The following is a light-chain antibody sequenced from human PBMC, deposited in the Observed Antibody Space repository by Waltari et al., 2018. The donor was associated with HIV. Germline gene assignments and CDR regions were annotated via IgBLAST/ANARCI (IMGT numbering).Light chain of an antibody. Sequence: DIVMTQSPDSLAVSLGERATINCKSSQSVLYSSNTKNYLAWYQQKPGQPPKLLIYWASTRESVVPDRFSGGGSGTDFTLTISSLQAEDVAVYYCQQYYSTPYTFGQGTKLEIK. J-gene: IGKJ2*01. CDR1: QSVLYSSNTKNY. CDR2: WAS. V-gene: IGKV4-1*01. CDR3: QQYYSTPYT.